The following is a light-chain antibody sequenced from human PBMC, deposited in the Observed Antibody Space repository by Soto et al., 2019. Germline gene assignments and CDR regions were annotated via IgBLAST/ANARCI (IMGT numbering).Light chain of an antibody. CDR1: QSVSSW. Sequence: DIQMTQSPSTLSASVGDCVTITCRASQSVSSWLAWYQQKPGKAPKLLISKASSLEGGVPSRFSGSGSGTEFTLTITSLQPDDFATYYCQQYQSHMYTFGPGTKLEI. J-gene: IGKJ2*01. CDR2: KAS. V-gene: IGKV1-5*03. CDR3: QQYQSHMYT.